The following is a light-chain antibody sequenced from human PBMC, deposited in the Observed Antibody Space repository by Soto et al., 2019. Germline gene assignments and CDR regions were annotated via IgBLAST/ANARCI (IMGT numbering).Light chain of an antibody. CDR1: GGSIASHY. Sequence: NFMLTQPLSVSDSPVKTVTISCTRSGGSIASHYVRWLQQRPGSAPTTVIYEDDQRPSGVPDRFSGSIDSSSNSASLTISGLKTEDEADYYCQSYDSTNVVFGGGTKLNVL. J-gene: IGLJ3*02. V-gene: IGLV6-57*04. CDR2: EDD. CDR3: QSYDSTNVV.